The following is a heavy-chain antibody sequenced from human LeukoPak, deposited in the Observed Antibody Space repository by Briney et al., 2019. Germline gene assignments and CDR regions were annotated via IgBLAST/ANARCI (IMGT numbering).Heavy chain of an antibody. D-gene: IGHD5-12*01. CDR1: RFTFSNYG. J-gene: IGHJ4*02. V-gene: IGHV3-30*02. CDR2: IRFDGSKK. CDR3: AKGFSGYDHTLDS. Sequence: GGSLRLSCAASRFTFSNYGMHWGRQAPGKGLEWVAFIRFDGSKKYYADSVKGRFTISRENSKNTLYLQMNSLRAEDTAVYYCAKGFSGYDHTLDSWGQGTLVTVSS.